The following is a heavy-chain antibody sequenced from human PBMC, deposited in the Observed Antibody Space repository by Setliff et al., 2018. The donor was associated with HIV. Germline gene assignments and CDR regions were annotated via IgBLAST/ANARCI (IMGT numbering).Heavy chain of an antibody. Sequence: SETLSLTCAVYGASFSGYYWSWIRQPPGKGLEWLGEIYHSGTANYNSSLKSRITMSVDTSKNQFSLKLTSMTAADTAVYYCVRDENKQLGYNWGQGTLVTSPQ. J-gene: IGHJ4*02. CDR3: VRDENKQLGYN. CDR1: GASFSGYY. CDR2: IYHSGTA. D-gene: IGHD6-6*01. V-gene: IGHV4-34*01.